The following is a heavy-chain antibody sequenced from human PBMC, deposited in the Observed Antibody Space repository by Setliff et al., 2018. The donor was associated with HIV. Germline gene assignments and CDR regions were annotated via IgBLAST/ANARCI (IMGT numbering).Heavy chain of an antibody. CDR1: GGTFSSYA. CDR3: ARYASYTSDWREAFDI. Sequence: SVKVSCKASGGTFSSYAISWVRQAPGQGLEWMGGIIPILGTANYAQKFQARVTMTIDSSTTTAYMELRSLRADDTALYYCARYASYTSDWREAFDIWGQGTMVTVSS. D-gene: IGHD6-19*01. J-gene: IGHJ3*02. CDR2: IIPILGTA. V-gene: IGHV1-69*05.